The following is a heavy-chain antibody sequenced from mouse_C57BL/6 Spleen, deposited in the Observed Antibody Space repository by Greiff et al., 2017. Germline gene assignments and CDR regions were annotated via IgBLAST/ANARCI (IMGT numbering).Heavy chain of an antibody. CDR3: ARSAQATSMDY. Sequence: VQLQQPGTELVKPGASVKLSCKASGYTFTSYWMHWVKQRPGQGLEWIGNIYPSDSETHYNQKFKDKATLTVDKSSSTAYMQLSSLTSEDSAVYYCARSAQATSMDYWGQGTSVTGSS. CDR2: IYPSDSET. D-gene: IGHD3-2*02. V-gene: IGHV1-61*01. J-gene: IGHJ4*01. CDR1: GYTFTSYW.